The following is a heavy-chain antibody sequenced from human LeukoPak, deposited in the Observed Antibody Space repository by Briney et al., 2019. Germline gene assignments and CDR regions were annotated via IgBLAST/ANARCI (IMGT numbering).Heavy chain of an antibody. J-gene: IGHJ5*02. CDR1: GGSISSSSYY. V-gene: IGHV4-39*07. CDR3: GHTITRNWFDP. D-gene: IGHD1-1*01. Sequence: SETLSLTCTVSGGSISSSSYYWGWIRQPPGKGLEWIGSIYYSGSTYYNPSLKSRVTISVDTSKNQFSLKLSSVTAADTAVYYCGHTITRNWFDPWGQGTLVTVSS. CDR2: IYYSGST.